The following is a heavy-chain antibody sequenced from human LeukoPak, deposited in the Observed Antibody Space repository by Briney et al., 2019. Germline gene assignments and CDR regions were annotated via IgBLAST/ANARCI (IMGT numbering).Heavy chain of an antibody. J-gene: IGHJ3*01. D-gene: IGHD3-9*01. CDR2: ISSSGSTI. Sequence: GGSLRLSCAASGFTFSSYEMNWVRQAPGKGLEWVSYISSSGSTIYYADSVKGRFTISRDNAKNSLYLQMNSLKTGDTGVYYCTTALNFGILTGLYQPIAAFDVWGQGTLVTVSS. CDR3: TTALNFGILTGLYQPIAAFDV. CDR1: GFTFSSYE. V-gene: IGHV3-48*03.